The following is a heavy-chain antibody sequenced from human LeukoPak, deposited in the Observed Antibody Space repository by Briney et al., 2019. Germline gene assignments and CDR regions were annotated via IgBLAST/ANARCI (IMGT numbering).Heavy chain of an antibody. CDR1: GFTFSSYA. CDR2: ISGSGGST. D-gene: IGHD1-1*01. CDR3: AKASGTGLFFDY. Sequence: SGGSLRLSCAASGFTFSSYAMSWVRQAPGEGLEWVSAISGSGGSTYYADSVKGRFTISRDNSKNTLYLQMNSLRPEDTAVYYCAKASGTGLFFDYWGQGTLVTVSS. J-gene: IGHJ4*02. V-gene: IGHV3-23*01.